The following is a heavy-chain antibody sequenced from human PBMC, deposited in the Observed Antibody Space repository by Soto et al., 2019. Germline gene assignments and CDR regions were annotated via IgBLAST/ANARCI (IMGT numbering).Heavy chain of an antibody. V-gene: IGHV1-18*01. CDR2: ISAYNGNT. D-gene: IGHD1-26*01. J-gene: IGHJ6*02. CDR1: GYTFTSYG. Sequence: ASVKVSCKASGYTFTSYGISWVRQAPGQGLEWMGWISAYNGNTNYAQKLQGRVTMTTDTSTSTAYMELRSLRSEDTAVYYCARSYSGSHYYYYGMDVWGQGTTVTVSS. CDR3: ARSYSGSHYYYYGMDV.